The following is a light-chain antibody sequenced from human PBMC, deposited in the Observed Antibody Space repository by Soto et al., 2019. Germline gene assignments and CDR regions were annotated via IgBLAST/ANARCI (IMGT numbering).Light chain of an antibody. Sequence: QSVLAQPASVSGSPGQSITISCTGTSSDVGAYNSVSWYQQHPHRAPQVIIYKGTQRPSGVSNRFSGPTSGNAASLTISALQADDEADYFCCSSAPESTYVFGTGTKVTV. CDR3: CSSAPESTYV. CDR1: SSDVGAYNS. V-gene: IGLV2-23*01. CDR2: KGT. J-gene: IGLJ1*01.